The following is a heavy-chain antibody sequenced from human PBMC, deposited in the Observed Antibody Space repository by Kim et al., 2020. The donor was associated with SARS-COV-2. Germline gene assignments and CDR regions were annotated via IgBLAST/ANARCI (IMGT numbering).Heavy chain of an antibody. D-gene: IGHD3-22*01. V-gene: IGHV4-61*02. J-gene: IGHJ5*02. CDR2: IYTSGRT. CDR1: GGSISSGSYY. Sequence: SESLSLTCTVSGGSISSGSYYWSWIRQPAGKGREWIGRIYTSGRTNYNPSHKSRVTISVDTSKNQFSLKLSSVTAADTAVYYCASGYYDSSGYYWFDPWGQGNLVTVSS. CDR3: ASGYYDSSGYYWFDP.